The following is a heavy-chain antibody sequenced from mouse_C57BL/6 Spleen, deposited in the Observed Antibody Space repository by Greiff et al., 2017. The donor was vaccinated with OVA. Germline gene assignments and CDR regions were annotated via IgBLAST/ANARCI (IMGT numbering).Heavy chain of an antibody. CDR1: GYSFTGYY. D-gene: IGHD2-4*01. CDR3: ARSEGLRRGYAMDY. V-gene: IGHV1-42*01. CDR2: INPSTGGT. Sequence: VQLQQPGPELVKPGASVKLSCKASGYSFTGYYMNWVKQSPEKSLEWIGEINPSTGGTTYNQKFKAKATLTVDKSSSTAYMQLKSLTSEDSAVYYCARSEGLRRGYAMDYWGQGTSVTVSS. J-gene: IGHJ4*01.